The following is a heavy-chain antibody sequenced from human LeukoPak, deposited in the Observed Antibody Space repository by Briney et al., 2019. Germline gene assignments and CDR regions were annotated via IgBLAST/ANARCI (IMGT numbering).Heavy chain of an antibody. Sequence: PGVSLRLSCAASGFTFSSYSMSWVRQAPGKGLEWVSFTSSSGNYIYYADSVKRRSTISRDNAKNSLFLQMNSLRAEDTAVYYCANDVYDYVWGSYRPGPEYFQHWGQGTLVTVSS. V-gene: IGHV3-21*01. J-gene: IGHJ1*01. CDR3: ANDVYDYVWGSYRPGPEYFQH. CDR2: TSSSGNYI. CDR1: GFTFSSYS. D-gene: IGHD3-16*02.